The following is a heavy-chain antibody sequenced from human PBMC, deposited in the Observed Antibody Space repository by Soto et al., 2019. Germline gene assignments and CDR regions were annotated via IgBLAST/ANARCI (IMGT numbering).Heavy chain of an antibody. CDR3: ARGVTVFGLGSRFWFDP. V-gene: IGHV4-30-4*01. J-gene: IGHJ5*02. D-gene: IGHD3-3*01. CDR1: GGSISSGDYS. CDR2: IYNSGIT. Sequence: QVLLQESGPGLVKSSQTLSLTCTVSGGSISSGDYSWSWVRQPPGKGLEWIGHIYNSGITYYNPSLKICVVISIATSRNRFSLMLNSQTAADRAVYFCARGVTVFGLGSRFWFDPWGQGTVVTVSS.